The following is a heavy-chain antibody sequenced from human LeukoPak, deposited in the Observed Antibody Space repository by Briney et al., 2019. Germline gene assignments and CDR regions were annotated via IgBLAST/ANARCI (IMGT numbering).Heavy chain of an antibody. J-gene: IGHJ4*02. CDR3: AREPEYYDSSGGYFDY. Sequence: SETLSLTCAVYGGSFSAYYWSWIRQPPGKGLEWIGEINHSGSTNYNPSLKSRVTISVDTSKNQFSLKLSSVTAADTAVYYCAREPEYYDSSGGYFDYWGRGTLVTVSS. CDR2: INHSGST. V-gene: IGHV4-34*01. CDR1: GGSFSAYY. D-gene: IGHD3-22*01.